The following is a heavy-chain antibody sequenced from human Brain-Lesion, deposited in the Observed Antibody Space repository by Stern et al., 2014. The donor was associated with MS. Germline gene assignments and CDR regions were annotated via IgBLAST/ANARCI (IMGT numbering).Heavy chain of an antibody. CDR2: IYASGNT. V-gene: IGHV4-61*02. CDR1: GGPISSHSYY. Sequence: VQLVESGPGLVKPSQTLSLTCTVSGGPISSHSYYWSWIRQPAGKGLEWIGRIYASGNTNYNPSLKSRVPISVDPSKNQLSLRLSSVTASDTAVYYCARDYGDLEFDLWGQGTLVTVSS. J-gene: IGHJ4*02. D-gene: IGHD4-17*01. CDR3: ARDYGDLEFDL.